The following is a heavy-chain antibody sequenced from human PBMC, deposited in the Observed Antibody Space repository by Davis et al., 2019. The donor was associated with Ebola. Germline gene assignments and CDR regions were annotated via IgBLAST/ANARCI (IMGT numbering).Heavy chain of an antibody. V-gene: IGHV1-2*06. J-gene: IGHJ4*02. CDR2: INPNSGGT. CDR3: ARAQFPTTSDH. Sequence: ASVKVSCKASGYTFTGYDINWVRQATGQGLEWMGRINPNSGGTNSAQKFQGRVTMTRDTSISTAYMELTRLRSDDTAVYYCARAQFPTTSDHWGQGTLVTVSS. D-gene: IGHD1-1*01. CDR1: GYTFTGYD.